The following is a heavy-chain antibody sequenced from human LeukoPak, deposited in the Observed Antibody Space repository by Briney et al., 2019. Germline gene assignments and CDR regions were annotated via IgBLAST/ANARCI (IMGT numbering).Heavy chain of an antibody. J-gene: IGHJ4*02. CDR2: ISGSGGST. V-gene: IGHV3-23*01. Sequence: PGGSLRLSCAASRFTFRNFAMTWVRQAPGKGLEWVSTISGSGGSTYYADSVKGRFTISRDNSKNTLYLQMNGLRAEDTAIYYCAKDLLGATRFFDYWGQGTLVTVSS. CDR1: RFTFRNFA. CDR3: AKDLLGATRFFDY. D-gene: IGHD1-26*01.